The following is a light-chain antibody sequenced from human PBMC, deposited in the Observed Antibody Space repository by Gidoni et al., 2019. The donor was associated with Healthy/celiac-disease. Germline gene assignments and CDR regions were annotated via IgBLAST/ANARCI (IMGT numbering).Light chain of an antibody. Sequence: QSAPTQPASASGSPGQSVTISCTGTSSDVGGYHYVSWYQQHPGKAPKLMIYDVSNRPSGVSNRFSGSKSGNTASLTISGLQAEDEADYYCSSYTSSHVVFGGGTKLTVL. CDR3: SSYTSSHVV. CDR2: DVS. V-gene: IGLV2-14*01. J-gene: IGLJ2*01. CDR1: SSDVGGYHY.